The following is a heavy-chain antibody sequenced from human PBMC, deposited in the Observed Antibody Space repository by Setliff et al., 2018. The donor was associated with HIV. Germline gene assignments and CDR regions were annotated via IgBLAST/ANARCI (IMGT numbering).Heavy chain of an antibody. CDR3: ARRLGATVFYYFDY. V-gene: IGHV4-39*01. D-gene: IGHD3-16*01. J-gene: IGHJ4*02. Sequence: SETLSLTCTVSGGSISSSSYYWGWIRQPPGKGLEWIGSIYYSGSTYYNPSLKSRVTISVDTSKNQFSLKLSSVTAADTAVYYCARRLGATVFYYFDYWGQGTLVTVSS. CDR2: IYYSGST. CDR1: GGSISSSSYY.